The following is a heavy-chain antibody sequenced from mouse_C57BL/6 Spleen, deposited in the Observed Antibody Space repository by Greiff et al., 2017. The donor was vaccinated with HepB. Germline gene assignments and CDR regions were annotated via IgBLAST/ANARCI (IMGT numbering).Heavy chain of an antibody. CDR1: GYTFTSYW. J-gene: IGHJ4*01. V-gene: IGHV1-64*01. CDR2: IHPNSGST. CDR3: ARCPRRAMDY. Sequence: QVQLKQPGAELVKPGASVKLSCKASGYTFTSYWMHWVKQRPGQGLEWIGMIHPNSGSTNYNEKFKSKATLTVDKSSSTAYMQLSSLTSEDSAVYYCARCPRRAMDYWGQGTSVTVSS.